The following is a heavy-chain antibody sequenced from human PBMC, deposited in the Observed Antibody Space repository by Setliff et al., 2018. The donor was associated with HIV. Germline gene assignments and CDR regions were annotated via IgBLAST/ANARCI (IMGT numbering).Heavy chain of an antibody. CDR3: AALGYSSTWNY. D-gene: IGHD6-13*01. Sequence: GGSLRLSCAASGFTFSSYWMHWVRQAPGKGLVWVSRINSDGSSTSYADSVKGRFTISRDNSKSSLFLQMDSLRAEDTAFYYCAALGYSSTWNYWGQGTLVTVSS. J-gene: IGHJ4*02. CDR1: GFTFSSYW. CDR2: INSDGSST. V-gene: IGHV3-74*01.